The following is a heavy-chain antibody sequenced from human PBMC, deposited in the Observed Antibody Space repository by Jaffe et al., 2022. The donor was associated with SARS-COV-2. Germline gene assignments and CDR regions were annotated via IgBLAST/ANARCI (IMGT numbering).Heavy chain of an antibody. D-gene: IGHD1-1*01. Sequence: QVQLVQSGAEVKKPGSSVKVSCKASGGTFSSYTISWVRQAPGQGLEWMGRIIPILGIANYAQKFQGRVTITADKSTSTAYMELSSLRSEDTAVYYCARDQGDGYNFNDYWGQGTLVTVSS. J-gene: IGHJ4*02. CDR2: IIPILGIA. CDR3: ARDQGDGYNFNDY. CDR1: GGTFSSYT. V-gene: IGHV1-69*08.